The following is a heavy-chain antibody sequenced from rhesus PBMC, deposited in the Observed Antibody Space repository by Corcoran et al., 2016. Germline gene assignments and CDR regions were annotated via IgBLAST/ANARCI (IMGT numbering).Heavy chain of an antibody. CDR2: VDPVYGEI. V-gene: IGHV1-156D*01. D-gene: IGHD5-24*01. CDR1: GYTFTELS. CDR3: ARLNTVGTVSPSNWYFDL. J-gene: IGHJ2*01. Sequence: EVQLVQSGAEVKKPGASVKVSCKVSGYTFTELSMHWVRQAPGKGLEWMGGVDPVYGEIIHAEKFQDRVTMTEDTSTDTAYMELSSLRSEDTAVYYCARLNTVGTVSPSNWYFDLWGPGTPITISS.